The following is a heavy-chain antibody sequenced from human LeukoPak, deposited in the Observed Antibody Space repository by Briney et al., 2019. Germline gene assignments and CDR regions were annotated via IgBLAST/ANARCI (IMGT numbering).Heavy chain of an antibody. CDR1: GGTFSSYA. Sequence: SVKISCKASGGTFSSYAISWVRQAPGQGLEWMGGIIPIFGTANYAQKFQGRVTITADESTSTAYMELSSLRSEDTAVYYCARGEVVPAASHAFDIWGQGTMVTVSS. D-gene: IGHD2-2*01. CDR3: ARGEVVPAASHAFDI. J-gene: IGHJ3*02. CDR2: IIPIFGTA. V-gene: IGHV1-69*01.